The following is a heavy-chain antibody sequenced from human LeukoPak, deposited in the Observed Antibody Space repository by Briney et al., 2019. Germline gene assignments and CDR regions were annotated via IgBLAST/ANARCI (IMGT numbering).Heavy chain of an antibody. CDR2: ISDYNGYT. Sequence: SVKVSCKTSGFTFTNYGVSWVRQAPGQGLEVMAWISDYNGYTIYGQTFQDRVTMTPDTSTSTAHMELRGLRSYDTDVYYCARDLGDIVLMVYVDAFDIWGQGTMVTVSS. V-gene: IGHV1-18*01. J-gene: IGHJ3*02. D-gene: IGHD2-8*01. CDR1: GFTFTNYG. CDR3: ARDLGDIVLMVYVDAFDI.